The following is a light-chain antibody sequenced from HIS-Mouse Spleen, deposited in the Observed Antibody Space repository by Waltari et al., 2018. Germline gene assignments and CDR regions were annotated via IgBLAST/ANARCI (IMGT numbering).Light chain of an antibody. CDR1: QRVSSSY. J-gene: IGKJ5*01. Sequence: EIVLTQSPGTLSLSQGERATLTCRASQRVSSSYLAWYQQKPGQAPRLLIYGASSRATGIPDRFSGSGSGTDFTLTISRLEPEDFAVYYCQQYGSSPPITFGQGTRLEIK. CDR3: QQYGSSPPIT. V-gene: IGKV3-20*01. CDR2: GAS.